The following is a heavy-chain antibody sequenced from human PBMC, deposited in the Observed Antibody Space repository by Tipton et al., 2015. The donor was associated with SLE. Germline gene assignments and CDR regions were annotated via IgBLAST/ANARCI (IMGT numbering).Heavy chain of an antibody. CDR3: ATGRGADGYYTYGLDV. CDR2: VSSRGSP. Sequence: LRLSCTVSGGSMSSDTYYWSWIRQPAGKGLECIGHVSSRGSPTYHPSLKSRVTISVDTSKNQFSLRLTSVTAADTAVYYCATGRGADGYYTYGLDVWGQGP. D-gene: IGHD1-26*01. J-gene: IGHJ6*02. CDR1: GGSMSSDTYY. V-gene: IGHV4-61*09.